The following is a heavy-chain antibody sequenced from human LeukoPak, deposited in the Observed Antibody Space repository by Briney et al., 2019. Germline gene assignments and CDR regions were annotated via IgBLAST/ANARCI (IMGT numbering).Heavy chain of an antibody. Sequence: GGSLRLSCAASGFTFSNYGMHWVRQAPGKGLEWVAVISYDGSNKYHADSVKDRFTISRDNSKNTLYLQMNSLRAEDTAVYYCAKDRQQDIMTTIGDYWGQGTQVTVSS. CDR3: AKDRQQDIMTTIGDY. CDR1: GFTFSNYG. V-gene: IGHV3-30*18. J-gene: IGHJ4*02. CDR2: ISYDGSNK. D-gene: IGHD5-12*01.